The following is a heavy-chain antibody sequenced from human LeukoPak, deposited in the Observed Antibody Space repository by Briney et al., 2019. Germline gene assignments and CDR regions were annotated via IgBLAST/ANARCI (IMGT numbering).Heavy chain of an antibody. CDR3: ARHIGLTTRYFDY. CDR1: GYKFTDYW. Sequence: GESLKISCKGSGYKFTDYWIGWVRQMPGKGLEWMGMIYPGDSDTRYSPSFQGHVTISADKSIATAYLQWSSLKASDTAMYYCARHIGLTTRYFDYWGQGTLVTVSS. CDR2: IYPGDSDT. D-gene: IGHD4/OR15-4a*01. J-gene: IGHJ4*02. V-gene: IGHV5-51*01.